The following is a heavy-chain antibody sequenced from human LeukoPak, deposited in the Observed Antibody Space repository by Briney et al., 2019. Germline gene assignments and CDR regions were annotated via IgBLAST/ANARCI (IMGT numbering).Heavy chain of an antibody. CDR2: ISSSSSYI. D-gene: IGHD3-22*01. CDR1: GFTFSSYS. CDR3: ARDEDLSLVVVTQFDY. Sequence: GGSLRLSCAASGFTFSSYSMNWVRQAPGKGLEWVSSISSSSSYIYYADSVKGRFTISRDNAKNSLYLQMSSLRAEDTAVYYCARDEDLSLVVVTQFDYWGQGTLVTVSS. V-gene: IGHV3-21*01. J-gene: IGHJ4*02.